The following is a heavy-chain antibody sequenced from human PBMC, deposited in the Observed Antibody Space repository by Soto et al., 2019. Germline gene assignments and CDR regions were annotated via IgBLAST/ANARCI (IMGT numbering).Heavy chain of an antibody. J-gene: IGHJ5*02. CDR3: ARQGSSFRPPRPNWFDP. V-gene: IGHV4-39*01. D-gene: IGHD6-6*01. Sequence: PXAILSLTFTVSGDSISRSPYYWGWIRQPPGKGLDWIGSIYYTGITYYNPSFESRITISADSSKNQFSLRLTSVNAADTAVYYCARQGSSFRPPRPNWFDPWGQGTLVTVSS. CDR1: GDSISRSPYY. CDR2: IYYTGIT.